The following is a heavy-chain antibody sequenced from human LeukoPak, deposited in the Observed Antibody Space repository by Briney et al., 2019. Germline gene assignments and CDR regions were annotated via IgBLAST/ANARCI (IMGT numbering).Heavy chain of an antibody. Sequence: GGSLRLSCAASGFTFSDYYMSWIRQAPGKGLEWVAYIWGSGSNTYYADSVKGRFTISGNNVNNSLYLQMNSLRAEDTAVYYCATEPDYSNYYFDYWGQGTLVTVSS. CDR1: GFTFSDYY. CDR3: ATEPDYSNYYFDY. V-gene: IGHV3-11*01. J-gene: IGHJ4*02. CDR2: IWGSGSNT. D-gene: IGHD4-11*01.